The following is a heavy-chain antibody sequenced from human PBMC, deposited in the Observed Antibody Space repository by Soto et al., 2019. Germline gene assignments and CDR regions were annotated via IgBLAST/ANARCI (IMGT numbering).Heavy chain of an antibody. CDR3: VRVLTLSYYYSMDV. J-gene: IGHJ6*03. CDR1: GVSISSYY. CDR2: IYYSGST. V-gene: IGHV4-59*01. Sequence: SETLSLTCTVSGVSISSYYLSWIRQPPGKGLEWIGYIYYSGSTNYNPSLKSRVTISVDTSKNQFSLKLSSVTAADTAVYYCVRVLTLSYYYSMDVWGKGTTVTVSS.